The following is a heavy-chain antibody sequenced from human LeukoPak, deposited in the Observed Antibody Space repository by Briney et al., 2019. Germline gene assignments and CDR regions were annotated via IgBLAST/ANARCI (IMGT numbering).Heavy chain of an antibody. J-gene: IGHJ4*02. V-gene: IGHV1-2*02. CDR1: GYTFTGYY. Sequence: ASVKVSCKASGYTFTGYYMHWVRQAPGQGLEWMGWINPNSGGTNYAQKFQGRVTMTRDTSISTAYMELSRLRSDDTAVYYCARDLCGDYAFDYWGQGTLVTVSS. CDR2: INPNSGGT. D-gene: IGHD4-17*01. CDR3: ARDLCGDYAFDY.